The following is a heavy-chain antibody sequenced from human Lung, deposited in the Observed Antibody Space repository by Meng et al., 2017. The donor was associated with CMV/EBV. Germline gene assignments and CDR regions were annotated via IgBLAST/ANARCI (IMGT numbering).Heavy chain of an antibody. J-gene: IGHJ4*02. CDR1: GYTFTNYY. V-gene: IGHV1-46*01. CDR3: AREEGSYDGSGAFDY. CDR2: INSRSGTT. D-gene: IGHD3-22*01. Sequence: ASVXVSXKASGYTFTNYYLHWVRQAPGQGLEWMGMINSRSGTTTYSQKFQGRISMTRDTSTSTVYLDLSSLRSEDSTVYYCAREEGSYDGSGAFDYWGQGTXVTVYS.